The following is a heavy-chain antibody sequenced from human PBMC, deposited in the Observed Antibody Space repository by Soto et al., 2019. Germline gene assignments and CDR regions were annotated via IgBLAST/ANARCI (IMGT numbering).Heavy chain of an antibody. Sequence: SETLSLTCAVYGGSFSGYYWSWIRQPPGKGLEWIGEINHSGSTNYNPSLKSRVTISVDTSKNQFTLKLSSVTAADTAVYYCARLSGGFPQLGLWFGELLHDYYGMDVWGQGTTVTVSS. J-gene: IGHJ6*02. CDR3: ARLSGGFPQLGLWFGELLHDYYGMDV. CDR2: INHSGST. V-gene: IGHV4-34*01. D-gene: IGHD3-10*01. CDR1: GGSFSGYY.